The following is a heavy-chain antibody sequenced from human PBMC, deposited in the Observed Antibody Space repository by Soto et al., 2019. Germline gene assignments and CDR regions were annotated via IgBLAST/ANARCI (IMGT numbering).Heavy chain of an antibody. J-gene: IGHJ4*02. CDR3: ALEWPTTVTTLGY. Sequence: EVQLLESGGGLVQPGGSLRLSCAASGFTFSTYGMSWVRQAPGKGLEWVSAISGSGGSTYYTDSVKGRFTISRDNSKNTLYLQMNSLRAEDTAVYYCALEWPTTVTTLGYWGQGTLVTVSS. CDR2: ISGSGGST. V-gene: IGHV3-23*01. CDR1: GFTFSTYG. D-gene: IGHD4-17*01.